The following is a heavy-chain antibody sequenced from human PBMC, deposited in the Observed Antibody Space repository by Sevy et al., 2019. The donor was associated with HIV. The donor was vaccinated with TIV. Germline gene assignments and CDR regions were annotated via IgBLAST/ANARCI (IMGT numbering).Heavy chain of an antibody. Sequence: GGSLRLSCAASGFTFSNYWMNWVRQAPGKGLEWVANIKQDGSDKYYVDSVRGRFTISRDNAKNSLYLQMNSLRAEDTDVYYCAGAWNYARDYWGQGTLVTVSS. CDR3: AGAWNYARDY. D-gene: IGHD1-7*01. CDR2: IKQDGSDK. V-gene: IGHV3-7*04. J-gene: IGHJ4*02. CDR1: GFTFSNYW.